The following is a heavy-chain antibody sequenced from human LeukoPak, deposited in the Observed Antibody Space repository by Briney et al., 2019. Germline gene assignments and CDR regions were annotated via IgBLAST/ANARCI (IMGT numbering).Heavy chain of an antibody. CDR3: ARGGASELYYFDY. CDR2: IDSDGNIT. J-gene: IGHJ4*02. Sequence: GGSLRLSCAASGFTFSSYYIHRVRQAPGKGLVWVSRIDSDGNITTYADSVKGRFTISRDNSKNTLYLQMNSLRAEDTAVYYCARGGASELYYFDYWGQGTLVTVSS. D-gene: IGHD2-15*01. CDR1: GFTFSSYY. V-gene: IGHV3-74*01.